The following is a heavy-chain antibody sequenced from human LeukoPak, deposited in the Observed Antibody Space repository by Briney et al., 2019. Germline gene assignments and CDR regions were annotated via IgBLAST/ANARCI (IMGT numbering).Heavy chain of an antibody. J-gene: IGHJ4*02. CDR2: IYPGDSDT. V-gene: IGHV5-51*01. Sequence: GASLKTSCKGSGYSFTHYWIGGVRQMPGKGLEWMGIIYPGDSDTRYSPSFQGQVTISADKSISTAYLQWSSLKASDTAMYYCARREMATAQFDYWGQGTLVTVSS. D-gene: IGHD5-24*01. CDR1: GYSFTHYW. CDR3: ARREMATAQFDY.